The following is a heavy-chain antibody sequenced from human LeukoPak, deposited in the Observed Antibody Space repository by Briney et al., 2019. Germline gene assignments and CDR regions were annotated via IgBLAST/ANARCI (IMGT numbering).Heavy chain of an antibody. V-gene: IGHV4-61*02. CDR3: ARAARGYYDSSDYGSNFDY. Sequence: PSETLSLTCSVSGDSISSGSYYWSWIRQPAGKGLEWIGRIYTTGSTNYNPSLKSRVTISVDTSKNQFSLKLNSVTAADTAVYYCARAARGYYDSSDYGSNFDYWGQGTLVTVSS. D-gene: IGHD3-22*01. J-gene: IGHJ4*02. CDR1: GDSISSGSYY. CDR2: IYTTGST.